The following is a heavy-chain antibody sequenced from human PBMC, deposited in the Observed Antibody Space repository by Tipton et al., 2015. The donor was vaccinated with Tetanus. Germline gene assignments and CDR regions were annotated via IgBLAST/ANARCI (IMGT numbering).Heavy chain of an antibody. CDR2: IYHSESA. Sequence: TLSLTCTVSGGSLSGYHWNWIRQSPGKGLEWIGNIYHSESANYNPSLKSRVTISVDTSKNQITLTLKSVTAADTALYYCAGDGEKIMTSDQRQRRATNYYYHYGLDVWGQGTTVTVSS. V-gene: IGHV4-59*01. CDR1: GGSLSGYH. D-gene: IGHD3-10*01. CDR3: AGDGEKIMTSDQRQRRATNYYYHYGLDV. J-gene: IGHJ6*02.